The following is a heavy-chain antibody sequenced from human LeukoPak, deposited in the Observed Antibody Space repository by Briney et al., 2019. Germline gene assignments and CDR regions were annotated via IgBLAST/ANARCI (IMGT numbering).Heavy chain of an antibody. CDR1: GGTFSSYA. Sequence: SVKVSCKASGGTFSSYAISWVRQAPGQGLEWMGGIIPIFGTANYARKFQGRVTITADESTSTAYMELSSLRSEDTAVYYCASTGYCSSTSCYTQYYYYYMDVWGKGTTVTVSS. J-gene: IGHJ6*03. D-gene: IGHD2-2*02. CDR3: ASTGYCSSTSCYTQYYYYYMDV. V-gene: IGHV1-69*01. CDR2: IIPIFGTA.